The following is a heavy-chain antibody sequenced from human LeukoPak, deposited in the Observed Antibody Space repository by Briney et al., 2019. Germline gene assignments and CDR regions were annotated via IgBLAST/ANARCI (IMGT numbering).Heavy chain of an antibody. V-gene: IGHV3-30*18. Sequence: GGSLRLSCAASGFTFRSCDMHWVRQAPGKGLEWVAIISYDGGIKYYDDSVKGRFTVSRDNLKSMLYLQMNSLRAEDTAVYFCAKQSRSWFYFDSWGQGTLVTVSS. CDR3: AKQSRSWFYFDS. D-gene: IGHD6-13*01. CDR1: GFTFRSCD. CDR2: ISYDGGIK. J-gene: IGHJ4*02.